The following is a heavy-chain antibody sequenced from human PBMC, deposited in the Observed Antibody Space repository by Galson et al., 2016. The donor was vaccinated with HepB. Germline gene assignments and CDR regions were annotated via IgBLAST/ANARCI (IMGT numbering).Heavy chain of an antibody. J-gene: IGHJ4*02. CDR1: GITFSSCW. CDR2: IKGDGTDM. CDR3: ATGLGDYGDPFEY. Sequence: SLRLSCAASGITFSSCWMHWVRQVPGKGLVWVSRIKGDGTDMFYADSVRGRFTISRDNAKNTLYLQMSSLRVDDTSVYYCATGLGDYGDPFEYWGQGTLVTASS. D-gene: IGHD4/OR15-4a*01. V-gene: IGHV3-74*01.